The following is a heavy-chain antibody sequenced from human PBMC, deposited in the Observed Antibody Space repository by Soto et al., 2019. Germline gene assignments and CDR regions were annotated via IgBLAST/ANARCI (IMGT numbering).Heavy chain of an antibody. Sequence: SETLSLTCNMSGDSYSISTYSWSWIRQPPGKALQWIGFIYQSGVTSHNPSLASRVSISLDRSNNQCSLKLKSVTAADTAVYFCAGMPYTSGLRFDPWGPGTLVTVSS. V-gene: IGHV4-30-2*01. D-gene: IGHD6-19*01. CDR2: IYQSGVT. CDR3: AGMPYTSGLRFDP. J-gene: IGHJ5*02. CDR1: GDSYSISTYS.